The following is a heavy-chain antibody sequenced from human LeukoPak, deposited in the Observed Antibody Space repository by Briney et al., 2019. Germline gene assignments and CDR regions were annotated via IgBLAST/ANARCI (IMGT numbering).Heavy chain of an antibody. CDR3: AKDGPAYCGGDCYSNY. CDR2: ISYDGSNK. CDR1: GFTFSSYG. Sequence: GGSLRLSCAASGFTFSSYGMHWVRQAPGKGLEWVAVISYDGSNKYYADSVKGRFTISRDNSKNTLYLQMNSLRAEDTAVYYCAKDGPAYCGGDCYSNYWGQGTLVTVSS. J-gene: IGHJ4*02. V-gene: IGHV3-30*18. D-gene: IGHD2-21*02.